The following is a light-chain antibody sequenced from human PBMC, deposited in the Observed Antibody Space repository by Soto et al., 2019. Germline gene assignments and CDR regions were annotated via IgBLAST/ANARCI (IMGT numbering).Light chain of an antibody. CDR1: QSILYSTTNKNY. Sequence: DIVMTQSPDSLAVSLGERATINCRSSQSILYSTTNKNYLAWYQQKPGQPPKLLIYWASTRQSGVPDRFSGSGSGTDFTLTISSLQAEGVAVYFCQQYYYAPPPTFGQGTKLEIK. J-gene: IGKJ2*01. CDR3: QQYYYAPPPT. V-gene: IGKV4-1*01. CDR2: WAS.